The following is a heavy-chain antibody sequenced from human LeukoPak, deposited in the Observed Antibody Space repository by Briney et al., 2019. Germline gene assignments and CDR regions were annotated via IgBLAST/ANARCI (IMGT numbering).Heavy chain of an antibody. CDR1: GGSFSGYY. V-gene: IGHV4-34*01. J-gene: IGHJ5*02. CDR2: INHSGST. D-gene: IGHD3-3*01. CDR3: AMESVLRFLGMFDP. Sequence: PSETLSLTCAVYGGSFSGYYWSWIRQPPGKGLEWIGEINHSGSTNYNPSLKSRVTISVDTSKNQFSLKLSSVTAADTAVYYCAMESVLRFLGMFDPWGQGTLVTVSS.